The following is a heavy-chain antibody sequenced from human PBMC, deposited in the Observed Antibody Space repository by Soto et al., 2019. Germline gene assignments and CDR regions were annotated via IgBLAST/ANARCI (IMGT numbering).Heavy chain of an antibody. CDR3: ASDLHRLGGNV. CDR2: FYDEATT. D-gene: IGHD3-10*01. J-gene: IGHJ6*02. V-gene: IGHV3-66*01. CDR1: GFTVSNNY. Sequence: EVQVVESGGGLVQPGGSLRLSCAASGFTVSNNYMSWVRQAPGKGLEWVSIFYDEATTYYADSVKGRFTISRDNSRNTVYLQTNSLTVEETAVYYCASDLHRLGGNVWGQGTTVTVSS.